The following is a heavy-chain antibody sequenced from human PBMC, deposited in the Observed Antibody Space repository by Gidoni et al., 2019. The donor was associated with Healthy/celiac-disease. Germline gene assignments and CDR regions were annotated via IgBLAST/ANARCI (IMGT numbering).Heavy chain of an antibody. D-gene: IGHD5-18*01. J-gene: IGHJ4*02. V-gene: IGHV3-23*01. CDR3: AKVFFAMEYCFDY. CDR1: GFTFSSYA. CDR2: ISGSGGST. Sequence: EVQLLESGGGLVQPGGSLRLSCAASGFTFSSYAMSWVSEAPGKGLEWVSAISGSGGSTYYADSVKGRYTISRDNSKNTLYLQMNSLRAEDTAVYYCAKVFFAMEYCFDYWGQGTLVTVSS.